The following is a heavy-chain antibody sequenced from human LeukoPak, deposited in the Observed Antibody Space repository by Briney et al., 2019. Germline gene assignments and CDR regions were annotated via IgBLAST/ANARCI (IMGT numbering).Heavy chain of an antibody. J-gene: IGHJ4*02. D-gene: IGHD3-3*01. Sequence: GGSLRLSCAASGFTFSSYAMSWVRQAPGKGLEWVSAISGSGGSTYYADSVKGRFTISRDNSKYTLYLQMNSLRAEDTAVYYCATGSVGVVIIPFDYWGQGTLVTVSS. CDR3: ATGSVGVVIIPFDY. V-gene: IGHV3-23*01. CDR1: GFTFSSYA. CDR2: ISGSGGST.